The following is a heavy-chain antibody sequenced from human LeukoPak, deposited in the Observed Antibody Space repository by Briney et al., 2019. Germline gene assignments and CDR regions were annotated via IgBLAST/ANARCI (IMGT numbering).Heavy chain of an antibody. J-gene: IGHJ6*02. V-gene: IGHV3-64*02. Sequence: GGSLRLSCVASGFSFRNYAIHWVRQAPGKGLEYVSVINTDGRITYYADSVKGRFTISRDNSKNTVYLQMGSLRGEDMAVYYCARDRKLELAGMDVWGQGTTVTVSS. CDR1: GFSFRNYA. CDR2: INTDGRIT. D-gene: IGHD1-7*01. CDR3: ARDRKLELAGMDV.